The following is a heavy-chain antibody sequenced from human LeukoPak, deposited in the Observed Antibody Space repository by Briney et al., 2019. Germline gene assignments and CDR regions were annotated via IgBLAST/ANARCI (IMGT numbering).Heavy chain of an antibody. V-gene: IGHV3-48*03. CDR3: ARELYPYGMDV. Sequence: PGGSLGLSCAASAFIFSAYDMNWVRQAPGKGLEWVSYISSSGNTIYYADSVKGRFTISRDNAGNSLYLQMNSLRAEDTAIYHCARELYPYGMDVWGQGTTVTVS. J-gene: IGHJ6*02. D-gene: IGHD2-8*01. CDR1: AFIFSAYD. CDR2: ISSSGNTI.